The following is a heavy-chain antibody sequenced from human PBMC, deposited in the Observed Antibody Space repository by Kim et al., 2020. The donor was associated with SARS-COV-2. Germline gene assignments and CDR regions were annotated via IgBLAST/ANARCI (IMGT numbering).Heavy chain of an antibody. CDR3: GRDTLHGSRTNC. J-gene: IGHJ6*01. V-gene: IGHV4-38-2*02. D-gene: IGHD2-2*01. CDR2: SYDNGRT. Sequence: SETLSLTCTVSGYSISSGYYWGWMRQPPGEGLEWIGKSYDNGRTYYYHSLQSRLAISVVRSNNQFSLQLICVAAADTAVYYCGRDTLHGSRTNCWG. CDR1: GYSISSGYY.